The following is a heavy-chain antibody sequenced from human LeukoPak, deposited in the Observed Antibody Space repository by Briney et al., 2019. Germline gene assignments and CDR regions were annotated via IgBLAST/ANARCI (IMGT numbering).Heavy chain of an antibody. V-gene: IGHV4-59*01. CDR2: IYYSGST. CDR3: ARVGIAVAEGGGYYFDY. J-gene: IGHJ4*02. D-gene: IGHD6-19*01. Sequence: SETLSLTCTVSGGSISSYYWSWIRQPSGKGLEWIGYIYYSGSTNYNPSLKSRVTISVDTSKNQFSLKLSSVTAADTAVYYCARVGIAVAEGGGYYFDYWGQGTQVTVSS. CDR1: GGSISSYY.